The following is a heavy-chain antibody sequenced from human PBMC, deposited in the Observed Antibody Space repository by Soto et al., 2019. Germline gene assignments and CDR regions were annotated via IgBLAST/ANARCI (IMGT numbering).Heavy chain of an antibody. CDR3: ARGSPSADLPYYYGMDV. J-gene: IGHJ6*02. Sequence: GESLKISCKGSGFTFAIYWIGWVRQVPGKGLEWMGIIYPRDSDSTYSPSFQGQVTISADKSISTAYLQWSSLQASDTAVYYCARGSPSADLPYYYGMDVWGQGTTVTVSS. D-gene: IGHD2-15*01. V-gene: IGHV5-51*01. CDR1: GFTFAIYW. CDR2: IYPRDSDS.